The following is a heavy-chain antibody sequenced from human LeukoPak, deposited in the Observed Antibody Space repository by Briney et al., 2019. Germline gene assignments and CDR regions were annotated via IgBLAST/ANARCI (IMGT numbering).Heavy chain of an antibody. CDR2: INPSGGST. Sequence: ASVKVSCKASGYTFTSYYMHWVRQAPGQGLEWMGIINPSGGSTSYAQKFQGRVTMTRDTSTSTVYMELSSLRSEDTAVYYCARGFYYYPYYYDSSGYSPEFDYWGQGTLVTVSS. D-gene: IGHD3-22*01. CDR3: ARGFYYYPYYYDSSGYSPEFDY. CDR1: GYTFTSYY. V-gene: IGHV1-46*01. J-gene: IGHJ4*02.